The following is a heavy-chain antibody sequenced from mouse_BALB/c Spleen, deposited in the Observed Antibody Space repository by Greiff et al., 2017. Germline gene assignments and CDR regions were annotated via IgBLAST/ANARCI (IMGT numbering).Heavy chain of an antibody. Sequence: EVQVVESGGDLVKPGGSLKLSCAASGFTFSSYGMSWVRQTPDKRLEWVATISSGGSYTYYPDSVKGRFTISRDNAKNTLYLQMSSLKSEDTAMYYCARHLFAYWGQGTLVTVSA. CDR3: ARHLFAY. J-gene: IGHJ3*01. CDR2: ISSGGSYT. CDR1: GFTFSSYG. V-gene: IGHV5-6*01.